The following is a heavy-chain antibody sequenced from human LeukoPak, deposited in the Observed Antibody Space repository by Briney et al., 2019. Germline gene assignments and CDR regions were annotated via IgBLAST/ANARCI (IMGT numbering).Heavy chain of an antibody. D-gene: IGHD4-23*01. V-gene: IGHV3-30*18. Sequence: GGSLRLSCAASGITFSSYGMQWVRQAPGKGLEWVAVISDDGSNKYYGDAVKGRFTISRDNSKSTLYLQMNSLRADDTAVYYCAKTKAGYGGNSDYWGQGTLVTVSS. CDR3: AKTKAGYGGNSDY. CDR1: GITFSSYG. J-gene: IGHJ4*02. CDR2: ISDDGSNK.